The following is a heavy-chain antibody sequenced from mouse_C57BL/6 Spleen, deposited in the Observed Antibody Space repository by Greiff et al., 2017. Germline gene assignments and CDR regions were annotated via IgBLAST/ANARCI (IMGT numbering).Heavy chain of an antibody. CDR1: GYTFTDYY. D-gene: IGHD1-1*01. V-gene: IGHV1-77*01. CDR3: ASPYYYGSRGDWYFDG. CDR2: IGPGSGST. J-gene: IGHJ1*03. Sequence: VQLQQSGAELVKPGASVKISCKASGYTFTDYYINWVKQRPGQGLEWIGKIGPGSGSTYYNEKFKGKATLTADKSSSTAYMQRSSLTSEDSAVYFCASPYYYGSRGDWYFDGWGTGTTVTVSS.